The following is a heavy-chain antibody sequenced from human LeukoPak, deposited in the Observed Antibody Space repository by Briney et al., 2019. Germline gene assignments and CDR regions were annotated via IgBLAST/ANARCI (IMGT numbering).Heavy chain of an antibody. Sequence: ASVKVSCKASGYTFTSYYMHWVRQAPGQGLEWMGIINPSGGSTSYAQKFQGRVTMTRDTSTSTVYMELRSLRSDDTAVYYCARDKLPTYYDILTGGGYFQHWGQGTLVTVSS. D-gene: IGHD3-9*01. CDR3: ARDKLPTYYDILTGGGYFQH. CDR2: INPSGGST. J-gene: IGHJ1*01. V-gene: IGHV1-46*01. CDR1: GYTFTSYY.